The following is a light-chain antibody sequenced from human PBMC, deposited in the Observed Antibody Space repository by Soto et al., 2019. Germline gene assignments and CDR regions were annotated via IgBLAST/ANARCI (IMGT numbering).Light chain of an antibody. CDR1: QSISSW. J-gene: IGKJ1*01. CDR3: QQYNSYSP. V-gene: IGKV1-5*03. CDR2: KAS. Sequence: DIQMTQSPSTLSASVGDRVTITCRASQSISSWLAWYQQKQGKAPKLLIYKASSLESGVPSRFSGSGSGTEFTLTIISLQPDDFATYYCQQYNSYSPFGQGTKVEIK.